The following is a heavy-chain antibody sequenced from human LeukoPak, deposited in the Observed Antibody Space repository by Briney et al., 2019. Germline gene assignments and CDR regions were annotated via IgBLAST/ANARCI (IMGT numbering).Heavy chain of an antibody. CDR1: DDSARSDNYY. D-gene: IGHD1-26*01. Sequence: SETLSLTCTISDDSARSDNYYGGWVRQPPGKGLEWIGNIYYSGSTYYNPSLKSRVTMSVDTSKNQFFLKLNSVTAADTAVYYCARGRPYSGGYHLDYWGQGTLVTVSA. J-gene: IGHJ4*02. CDR3: ARGRPYSGGYHLDY. V-gene: IGHV4-39*01. CDR2: IYYSGST.